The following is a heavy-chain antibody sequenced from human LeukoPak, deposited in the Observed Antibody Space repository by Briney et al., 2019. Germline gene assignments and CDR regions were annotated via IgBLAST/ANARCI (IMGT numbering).Heavy chain of an antibody. Sequence: ETLSLTCTVSGGSISSNSYYWGWIRQPPGKGLEWVSSISSSGSYIYSADSVKGRFTISRDNSKNSLYLQLHSLRAEDTALYYCARLGGGNSGPWYFDSWGQGTLVTVSS. V-gene: IGHV3-21*01. J-gene: IGHJ4*02. CDR2: ISSSGSYI. D-gene: IGHD4-23*01. CDR1: GGSISSNS. CDR3: ARLGGGNSGPWYFDS.